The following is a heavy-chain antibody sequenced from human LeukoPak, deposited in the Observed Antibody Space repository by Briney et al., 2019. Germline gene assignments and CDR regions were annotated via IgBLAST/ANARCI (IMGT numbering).Heavy chain of an antibody. CDR1: GGSISSYY. CDR3: ARVDYYDSSVLDY. D-gene: IGHD3-22*01. Sequence: SETLSLTCTVSGGSISSYYWSWIRQSPGKGLEWIGYIYYSGSTNYNPSLKSRVTISVDTSKNQCSLILNSVTAADTAVYYCARVDYYDSSVLDYWGQGTLVTVSS. CDR2: IYYSGST. V-gene: IGHV4-59*01. J-gene: IGHJ4*02.